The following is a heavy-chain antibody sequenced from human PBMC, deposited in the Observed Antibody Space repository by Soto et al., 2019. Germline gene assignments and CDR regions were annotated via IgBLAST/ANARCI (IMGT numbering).Heavy chain of an antibody. CDR1: GYTFTSYG. J-gene: IGHJ5*02. Sequence: GASVKVSCKASGYTFTSYGISWVRQAPGQGLEWMGWISAYNGNTNYAQKLQGRVTMTTDTSTSTAYMELRSLRSDDTAVYYCARDMRYCSGGSCSKKFDPWGQGTLVTVLL. V-gene: IGHV1-18*01. D-gene: IGHD2-15*01. CDR2: ISAYNGNT. CDR3: ARDMRYCSGGSCSKKFDP.